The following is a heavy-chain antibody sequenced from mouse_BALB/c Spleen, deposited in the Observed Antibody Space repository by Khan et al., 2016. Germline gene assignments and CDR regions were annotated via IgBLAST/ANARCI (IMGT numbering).Heavy chain of an antibody. CDR3: ARTNENYGYFDV. CDR1: GFTFSDYY. CDR2: ISDGGAYT. V-gene: IGHV5-4*02. J-gene: IGHJ1*03. Sequence: EVELVESGGGLVKPGGSLKLSCAASGFTFSDYYMYWVRQTPEKRLEWVATISDGGAYTYYPDSVKGRFTITRDNAKNNLYLQMSSLKSEDTAMXYSARTNENYGYFDVWRTGTTVTVSP.